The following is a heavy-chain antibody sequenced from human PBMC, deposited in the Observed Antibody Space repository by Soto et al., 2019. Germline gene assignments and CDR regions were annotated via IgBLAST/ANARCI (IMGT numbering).Heavy chain of an antibody. V-gene: IGHV4-34*01. J-gene: IGHJ6*02. D-gene: IGHD6-25*01. CDR3: ARGRGGSGWKVYYYGMDV. CDR1: GGSFSGYY. Sequence: SETLSLTCAVYGGSFSGYYWSWIRQPPGKGLEWIGEINHSGSTNYNPSLKSRVTISVDTSKNQFSLKLSSVTAADTAVYYCARGRGGSGWKVYYYGMDVWGQGTTVT. CDR2: INHSGST.